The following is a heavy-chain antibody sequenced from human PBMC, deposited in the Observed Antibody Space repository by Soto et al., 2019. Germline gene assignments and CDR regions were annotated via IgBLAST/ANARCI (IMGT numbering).Heavy chain of an antibody. J-gene: IGHJ6*02. CDR1: GYTFTSYY. Sequence: EASVKVSCKASGYTFTSYYMHWVRQAPGQGLEWMGIINPSGGSTSYAQKFQGRVTMTRDTSTSTVYMELSSLRSEDTAVYYCARDLGYSYGYGDYYYYGMDVWGQGTTVTVSS. V-gene: IGHV1-46*01. CDR2: INPSGGST. CDR3: ARDLGYSYGYGDYYYYGMDV. D-gene: IGHD5-18*01.